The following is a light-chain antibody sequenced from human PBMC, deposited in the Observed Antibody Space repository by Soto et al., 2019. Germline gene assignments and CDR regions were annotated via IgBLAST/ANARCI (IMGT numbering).Light chain of an antibody. V-gene: IGKV3-11*01. CDR2: DAS. Sequence: EIVLTQSPGTLSLSPGERATLSCRASQSVSSYLAWYQQKPGQAPRLLIYDASNRATGIPARFSGSGSGTDFTLTISSLEPEDFAVYYCQQRSSWPTFGQGTKVDIK. J-gene: IGKJ1*01. CDR1: QSVSSY. CDR3: QQRSSWPT.